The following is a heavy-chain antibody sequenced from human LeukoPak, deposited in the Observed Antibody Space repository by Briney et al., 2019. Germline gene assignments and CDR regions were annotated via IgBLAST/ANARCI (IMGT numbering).Heavy chain of an antibody. CDR1: GGSFSNYS. V-gene: IGHV4-34*01. D-gene: IGHD1-7*01. CDR2: INDSGTI. Sequence: PSETLSLTCAVYGGSFSNYSWSWVRQSPGKGLEWIGEINDSGTINYNPSLMSRVTISVDKSKNQFSLKLSSVTAADTAVYYCARRWNYGRNYYIDVWGKGATVSVSS. J-gene: IGHJ6*03. CDR3: ARRWNYGRNYYIDV.